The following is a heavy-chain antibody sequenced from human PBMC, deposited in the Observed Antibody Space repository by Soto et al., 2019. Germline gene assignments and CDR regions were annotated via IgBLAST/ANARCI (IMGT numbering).Heavy chain of an antibody. CDR1: GFIFSNSW. CDR2: IKGNGYDV. CDR3: ARDESGTYTPADDFFDL. Sequence: PGGSLRLSCEGSGFIFSNSWMHWVRQVPGEGLVWVSRIKGNGYDVGYADSVRGRFTISRNNAKNTLYLQMNSLRVEDTAIYFCARDESGTYTPADDFFDLWGRGTMVTVS. J-gene: IGHJ3*01. D-gene: IGHD3-16*01. V-gene: IGHV3-74*01.